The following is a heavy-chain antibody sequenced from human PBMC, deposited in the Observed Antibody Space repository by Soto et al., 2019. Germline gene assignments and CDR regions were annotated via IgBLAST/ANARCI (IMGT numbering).Heavy chain of an antibody. J-gene: IGHJ4*02. CDR2: FSSDGNHK. CDR3: ARWEQPLFDY. D-gene: IGHD1-1*01. CDR1: GFSVSAYT. V-gene: IGHV3-30*09. Sequence: QVQLVESGGGVVQPGRSLRLSCAASGFSVSAYTVHWVRQAPGKGLEWVAVFSSDGNHKYYTDSVKGRFAISRDTSTNTVFLQMSSLGPEDTAVYYCARWEQPLFDYWGQGTLVTVSS.